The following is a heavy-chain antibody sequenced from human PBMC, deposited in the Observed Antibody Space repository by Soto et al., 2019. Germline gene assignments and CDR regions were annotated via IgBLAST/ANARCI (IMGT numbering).Heavy chain of an antibody. CDR3: ARDWDILTGYHNYYMDV. CDR2: IWYDGSNK. CDR1: GFTFSRYG. D-gene: IGHD3-9*01. J-gene: IGHJ6*03. Sequence: PGGSLRLSFAASGFTFSRYGMHWVRQAPGKGLEWVAVIWYDGSNKYYADSVKGRFTISRDNSKNTLYLQMSSLRAEDTAVYYCARDWDILTGYHNYYMDVWGKGTTVTVSS. V-gene: IGHV3-33*01.